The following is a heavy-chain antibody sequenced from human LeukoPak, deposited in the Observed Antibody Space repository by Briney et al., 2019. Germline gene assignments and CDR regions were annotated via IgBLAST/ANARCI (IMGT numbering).Heavy chain of an antibody. J-gene: IGHJ5*02. Sequence: SETLSLTCTGSGGSISSYYWSWIRQPPGKGLKWIGYIYYSGSTNYNPTLKSRVTISVDTSKNQFSLKLSSVTAADTAVYYCARRLDRAAAGLDNWFDPWGQGTLVTVSS. CDR3: ARRLDRAAAGLDNWFDP. V-gene: IGHV4-59*01. D-gene: IGHD6-13*01. CDR1: GGSISSYY. CDR2: IYYSGST.